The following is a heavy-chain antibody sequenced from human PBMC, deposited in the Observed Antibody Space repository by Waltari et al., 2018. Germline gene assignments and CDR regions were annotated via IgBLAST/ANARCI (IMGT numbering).Heavy chain of an antibody. J-gene: IGHJ4*02. Sequence: EVQVVVSGGGWVQPVESLRRSGAASGFTFISSWMSWVRQPPGKGLEWVANIKYDGSEEYYVDSVKGRFTISRDNAKNSLYLQMNSLRVEDTAVYYCARDPERGALDYWGQGTLVAVSS. CDR1: GFTFISSW. CDR2: IKYDGSEE. V-gene: IGHV3-7*01. D-gene: IGHD1-26*01. CDR3: ARDPERGALDY.